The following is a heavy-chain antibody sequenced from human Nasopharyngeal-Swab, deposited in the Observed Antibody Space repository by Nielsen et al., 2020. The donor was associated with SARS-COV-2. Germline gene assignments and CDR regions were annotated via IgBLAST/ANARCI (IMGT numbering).Heavy chain of an antibody. CDR2: ISSSSSYI. CDR3: ARDGDYSGWELTDY. CDR1: GFTFSGYS. V-gene: IGHV3-21*01. D-gene: IGHD1-26*01. J-gene: IGHJ4*02. Sequence: GESLKISCAASGFTFSGYSMNWVRQAPGKGLEWVSSISSSSSYIYYADSVKGRFTISRDNAKNSLYLQMNSLRAEDTAVYYCARDGDYSGWELTDYWGQGTLVTVSS.